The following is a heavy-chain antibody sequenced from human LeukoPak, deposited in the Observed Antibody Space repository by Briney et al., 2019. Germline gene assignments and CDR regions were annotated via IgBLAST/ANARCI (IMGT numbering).Heavy chain of an antibody. V-gene: IGHV3-7*01. J-gene: IGHJ6*04. D-gene: IGHD3-10*02. Sequence: GGSLRLSCAASGFTFSSYWMSWVRQAPGKGLEWVANIKQDGSEKYYVDSVKGRFTISRDDSKNSLYLQMNSLRAEDTAVYYCAELGITMIGGVWGKGTTVTISS. CDR1: GFTFSSYW. CDR2: IKQDGSEK. CDR3: AELGITMIGGV.